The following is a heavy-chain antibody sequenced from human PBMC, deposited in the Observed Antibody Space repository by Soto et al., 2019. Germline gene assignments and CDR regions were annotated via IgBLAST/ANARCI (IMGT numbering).Heavy chain of an antibody. CDR1: GFTFSSHA. CDR2: ISYDGTNK. CDR3: ARSADSSGYSLGY. J-gene: IGHJ4*02. Sequence: QVQLVESGGGVVQPGRSLRLSCAASGFTFSSHAMHWVRQAPGKGLEWVAVISYDGTNKYYADSVKGRFTISRDNSKNTLYLQMNSLRAEDTAVHYCARSADSSGYSLGYWGQGTLVTVSS. V-gene: IGHV3-30-3*01. D-gene: IGHD3-22*01.